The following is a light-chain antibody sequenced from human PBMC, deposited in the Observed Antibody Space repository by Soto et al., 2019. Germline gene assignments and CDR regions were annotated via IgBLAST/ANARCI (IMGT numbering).Light chain of an antibody. CDR2: EVS. CDR3: SSYTTTTAWV. V-gene: IGLV2-14*01. J-gene: IGLJ3*02. CDR1: NSDVGTYKY. Sequence: QSVLTQPRSVSGSPGQSVTISCTGTNSDVGTYKYVSWFQQHPGKAPKLIIYEVSNRPSGVSDRFSGSKSGNTASLTISGLQAEDEADYHCSSYTTTTAWVFGGGTKLTVL.